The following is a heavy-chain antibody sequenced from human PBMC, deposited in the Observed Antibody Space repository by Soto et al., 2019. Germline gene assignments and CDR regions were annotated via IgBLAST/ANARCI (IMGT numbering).Heavy chain of an antibody. D-gene: IGHD3-3*01. CDR1: GFTFSSYA. V-gene: IGHV3-23*01. J-gene: IGHJ3*02. Sequence: GGSLRLSCAASGFTFSSYAMSWVRQAPGKGLEWVSAISGSGGSTYYADSVKGRFTISRDNSKNTLYLQMNSLRAEDTAVYYCAKCDRGGLDDYDFWSGYPDAPFDIWGQGTMVTVSS. CDR3: AKCDRGGLDDYDFWSGYPDAPFDI. CDR2: ISGSGGST.